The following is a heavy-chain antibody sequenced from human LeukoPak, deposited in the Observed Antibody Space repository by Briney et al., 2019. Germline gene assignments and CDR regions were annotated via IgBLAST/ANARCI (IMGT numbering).Heavy chain of an antibody. D-gene: IGHD1-7*01. CDR1: GGSISSYY. CDR2: IYYSGST. CDR3: ARDGEELHNWFDP. J-gene: IGHJ5*02. V-gene: IGHV4-59*01. Sequence: SETLSLTCTVSGGSISSYYWSWIRQPPGKGLEWIGYIYYSGSTNYNPSLKSRVTISVDTSKNQFSLKLSSVTAADTAVYYCARDGEELHNWFDPWRQGTLVTVSS.